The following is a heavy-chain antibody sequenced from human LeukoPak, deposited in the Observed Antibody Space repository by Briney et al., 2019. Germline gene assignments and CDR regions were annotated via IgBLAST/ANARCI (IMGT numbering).Heavy chain of an antibody. CDR1: GGSMSSVSNS. Sequence: SETLSLTCAVSGGSMSSVSNSWTWIRQPPGKGLEWIGYVYYSGSSYYNPSLERRVIISVDRSKNQLSLKVRSVTAADTAVYYCARDQQQLVPGTFDIWGQGIMVTVSS. J-gene: IGHJ3*02. CDR2: VYYSGSS. D-gene: IGHD6-13*01. V-gene: IGHV4-30-2*01. CDR3: ARDQQQLVPGTFDI.